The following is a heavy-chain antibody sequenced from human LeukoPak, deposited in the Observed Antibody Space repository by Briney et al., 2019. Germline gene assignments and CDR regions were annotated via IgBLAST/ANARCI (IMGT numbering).Heavy chain of an antibody. Sequence: PSETLSLTCTVSGGSISSGSYYWSWIRQPAGKGLEWIGRIYTSGSTNYNPSLKSRVTISVDTSKNQFSLKLSSVTAADTAGYYCAREATIFGVVIMDAFDIWGQGTMVTVSS. V-gene: IGHV4-61*02. J-gene: IGHJ3*02. CDR1: GGSISSGSYY. CDR2: IYTSGST. D-gene: IGHD3-3*01. CDR3: AREATIFGVVIMDAFDI.